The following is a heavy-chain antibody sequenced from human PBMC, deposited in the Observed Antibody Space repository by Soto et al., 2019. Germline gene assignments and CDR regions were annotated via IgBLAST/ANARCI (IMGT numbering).Heavy chain of an antibody. CDR2: IYTTGST. Sequence: PSETLSLTCTVSGASISGFYWSWIRKSAGKGLEWIGRIYTTGSTNYNPSLKSRVTMSVDTSKNQFSLKLSSVTAADTAVYYCARGLRGSGTLFDPWGQGTLVTVSS. CDR3: ARGLRGSGTLFDP. D-gene: IGHD3-10*01. CDR1: GASISGFY. V-gene: IGHV4-4*07. J-gene: IGHJ5*02.